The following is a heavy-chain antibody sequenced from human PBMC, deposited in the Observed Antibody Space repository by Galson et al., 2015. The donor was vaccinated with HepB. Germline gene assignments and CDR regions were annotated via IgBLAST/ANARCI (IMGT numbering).Heavy chain of an antibody. V-gene: IGHV3-48*03. D-gene: IGHD1-14*01. J-gene: IGHJ4*02. Sequence: SLRLSCAASGFTFSSYEMNWVRQAPGKGLEWVSYISSSGSTIYYADSVKGRFTISRDNAKNSLYLQMNSLRAEDTAVYYCAREEPPFGGVGYWGQGTLVTVSS. CDR3: AREEPPFGGVGY. CDR2: ISSSGSTI. CDR1: GFTFSSYE.